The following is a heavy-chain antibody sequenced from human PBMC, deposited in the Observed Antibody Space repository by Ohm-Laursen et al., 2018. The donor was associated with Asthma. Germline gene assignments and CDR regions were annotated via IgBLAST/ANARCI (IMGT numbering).Heavy chain of an antibody. Sequence: SETLSLTCTVSGGSVSSGSYYWGWVRQPPGKGLEWIGSRSYSGPTYSTPSFKSRVTISVDSSKNQFSLNLSSVTAADTAVYFCARRNRDRSGYYYVDYWGQGTLVTVSS. CDR3: ARRNRDRSGYYYVDY. V-gene: IGHV4-39*01. D-gene: IGHD3-22*01. CDR2: RSYSGPT. J-gene: IGHJ4*02. CDR1: GGSVSSGSYY.